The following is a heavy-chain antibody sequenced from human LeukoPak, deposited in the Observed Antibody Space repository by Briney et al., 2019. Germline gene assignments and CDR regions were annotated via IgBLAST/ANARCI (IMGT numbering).Heavy chain of an antibody. CDR3: ARGGYAHYYGMDV. CDR2: LSGTGGTT. D-gene: IGHD5-18*01. V-gene: IGHV3-23*01. J-gene: IGHJ6*02. CDR1: GFTFSNCA. Sequence: PGGSLRLSCAASGFTFSNCAMSWVRQAPGKGLEWVSTLSGTGGTTNYADSVKGRFTISRDNSKNTVYLQMNSLRAEDTAVYYCARGGYAHYYGMDVWGQGTTVTVSS.